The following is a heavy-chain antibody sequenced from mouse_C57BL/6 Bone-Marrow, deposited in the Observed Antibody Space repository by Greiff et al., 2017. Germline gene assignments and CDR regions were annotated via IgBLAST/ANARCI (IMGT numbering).Heavy chain of an antibody. V-gene: IGHV5-15*01. CDR1: GFTFSDYG. D-gene: IGHD2-13*01. CDR2: ISNLAYSI. J-gene: IGHJ4*01. Sequence: DVMLVESGGGLVQPGGSLKLSCAASGFTFSDYGMAWVRQAPRKGPEWVAFISNLAYSIYYADTVTGRFTISRENAKNTLYLEMSSLRSEDTAMYYCARQDYFFMDYWGQGTSVTVSS. CDR3: ARQDYFFMDY.